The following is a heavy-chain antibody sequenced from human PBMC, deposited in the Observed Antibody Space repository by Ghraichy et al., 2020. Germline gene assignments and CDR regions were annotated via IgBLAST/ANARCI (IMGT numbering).Heavy chain of an antibody. Sequence: GGSLRLSCAASGFTFSSYAMSWVRQAPGKGLEWVSAISGSGGSTYYADSVKGRFTISRDNSKNTLYLQMNSLRAEDTAVYYCAKVLVSVTMIVVVPTFDYWGQGTLVTVSS. CDR3: AKVLVSVTMIVVVPTFDY. CDR1: GFTFSSYA. V-gene: IGHV3-23*01. J-gene: IGHJ4*02. D-gene: IGHD3-22*01. CDR2: ISGSGGST.